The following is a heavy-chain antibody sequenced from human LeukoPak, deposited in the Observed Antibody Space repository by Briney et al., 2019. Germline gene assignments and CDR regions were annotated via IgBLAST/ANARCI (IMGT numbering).Heavy chain of an antibody. J-gene: IGHJ6*03. V-gene: IGHV1-69*06. CDR1: GGTFSTYV. D-gene: IGHD2-15*01. CDR2: IIPVFGTA. CDR3: AINQAGYCGGGSCYRHEFFYMDV. Sequence: SVKVSCKASGGTFSTYVISWVRQAPGQGLEWMGGIIPVFGTANYAEKFQDRVTITADKSTSTAYMELSSLRSEDTAMYYCAINQAGYCGGGSCYRHEFFYMDVWGKGTSVTVSS.